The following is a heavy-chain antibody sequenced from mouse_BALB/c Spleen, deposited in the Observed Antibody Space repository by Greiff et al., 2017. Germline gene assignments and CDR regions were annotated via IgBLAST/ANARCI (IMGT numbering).Heavy chain of an antibody. CDR2: ISSGSSTI. V-gene: IGHV5-17*02. D-gene: IGHD1-1*02. Sequence: EVQLVESGGGLVQPGGSRKLSCAASGFTFSSFGMHWVRQAPEKGLEWVAYISSGSSTIYYADTVKGRFTISRDNPKNTLFLQMTSLRSEDTAMYYCGKRWLRDDAMDYWGQGTSVTVSS. CDR1: GFTFSSFG. J-gene: IGHJ4*01. CDR3: GKRWLRDDAMDY.